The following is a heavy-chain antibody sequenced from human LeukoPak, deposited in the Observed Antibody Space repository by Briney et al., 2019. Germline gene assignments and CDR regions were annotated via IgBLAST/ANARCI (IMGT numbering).Heavy chain of an antibody. J-gene: IGHJ4*02. V-gene: IGHV3-21*01. CDR3: ARDLTAGGSFDY. CDR1: GFTFSSYT. Sequence: GGSLRLSCAASGFTFSSYTINWVRQAPGKGLEWVSSITSSSNYIYYADSVKGRFTISRDNAKNSLYLQMNSLRAEDTAMYYCARDLTAGGSFDYWGQGTLVTVSS. D-gene: IGHD6-13*01. CDR2: ITSSSNYI.